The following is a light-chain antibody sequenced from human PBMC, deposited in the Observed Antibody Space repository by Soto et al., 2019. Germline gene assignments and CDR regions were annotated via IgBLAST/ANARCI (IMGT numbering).Light chain of an antibody. CDR3: QQRSTWPLT. J-gene: IGKJ4*01. CDR1: QDISTY. Sequence: IVLTQSPGSLSVSPGGRATLSCRASQDISTYLAWYQQKPGQAPRLIIYDTFNRVSGVPDTFSGSGSGTVFTLTISNVAPEDSAIYHCQQRSTWPLTFGGGTKVE. CDR2: DTF. V-gene: IGKV3-11*01.